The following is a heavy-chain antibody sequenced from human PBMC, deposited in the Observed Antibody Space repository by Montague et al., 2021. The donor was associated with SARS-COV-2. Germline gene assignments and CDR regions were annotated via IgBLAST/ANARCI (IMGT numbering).Heavy chain of an antibody. CDR3: ARTGAYDHFDY. V-gene: IGHV4-4*02. CDR1: GGSVNSTNW. J-gene: IGHJ4*02. Sequence: TLSLTCTVSGGSVNSTNWWSWVRQPPGKGLEWIAEVYRTGGTMFNPSFRSRVTLSIDRSKNLFSLNLNSVTVADTAVYYCARTGAYDHFDYWGPGTLVIVSS. CDR2: VYRTGGT. D-gene: IGHD5-12*01.